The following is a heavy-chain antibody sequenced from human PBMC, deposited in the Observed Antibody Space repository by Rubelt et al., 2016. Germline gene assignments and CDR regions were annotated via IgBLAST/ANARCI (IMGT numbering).Heavy chain of an antibody. J-gene: IGHJ4*02. Sequence: EVQLVESGGGLVQPGGSLRLSCAASGFTFSNYWMHWVRQAPGKGLVWVSLINSDGSSTSYADSVKGRCTIARDNAKNTLYLQRTSLRVEDTAVYYCARGPKGYDSSYWGQGTLVTVSS. D-gene: IGHD3-22*01. CDR1: GFTFSNYW. V-gene: IGHV3-74*01. CDR2: INSDGSST. CDR3: ARGPKGYDSSY.